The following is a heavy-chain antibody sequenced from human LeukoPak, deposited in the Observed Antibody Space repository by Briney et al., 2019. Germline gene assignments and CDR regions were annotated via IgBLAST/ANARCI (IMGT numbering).Heavy chain of an antibody. Sequence: PGGSLRLSCSASGFTFRTYAMHWVRQAPGKGLEYVSAISSNGDSTYYADSVKGRFTISRDNSRNTVYLQMSSLRADDTAVYYCVKDWFGDFWGQGTLVTVSS. CDR1: GFTFRTYA. D-gene: IGHD3-10*01. V-gene: IGHV3-64D*06. J-gene: IGHJ4*02. CDR2: ISSNGDST. CDR3: VKDWFGDF.